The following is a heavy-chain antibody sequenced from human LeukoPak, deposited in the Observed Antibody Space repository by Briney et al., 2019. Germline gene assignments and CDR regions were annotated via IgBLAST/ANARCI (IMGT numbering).Heavy chain of an antibody. CDR2: INPNSGGT. CDR1: GYTFTGYY. J-gene: IGHJ6*03. V-gene: IGHV1-2*02. CDR3: ARTYDFWSGRGKSNYYYYMDV. D-gene: IGHD3-3*01. Sequence: ASVKVSCKASGYTFTGYYMHWVRQAPGQGLEWMGWINPNSGGTNYAQKFQGRVTMTRDTSISTAYMELSRLRSDDTAVYYCARTYDFWSGRGKSNYYYYMDVWGKGTTVTVSS.